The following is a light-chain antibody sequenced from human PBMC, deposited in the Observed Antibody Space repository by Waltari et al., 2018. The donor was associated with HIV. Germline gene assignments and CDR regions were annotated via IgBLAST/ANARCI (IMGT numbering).Light chain of an antibody. CDR2: DVN. CDR1: SSDVGGYNP. J-gene: IGLJ3*02. Sequence: QSALTQPASVSGSPGQAITISCSGTSSDVGGYNPVSWYQQHPANAPKVILYDVNNRPSGMSDRFSGSKSGNTASLTISGLQTEDDADYYCGTYTSSVTALFGGGTKLTV. CDR3: GTYTSSVTAL. V-gene: IGLV2-14*03.